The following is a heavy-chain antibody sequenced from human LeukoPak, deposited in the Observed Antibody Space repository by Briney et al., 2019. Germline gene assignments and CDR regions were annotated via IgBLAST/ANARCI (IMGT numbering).Heavy chain of an antibody. J-gene: IGHJ5*02. CDR3: ARVAVVVPAAIQNPRLDNWSDP. Sequence: PGGSLRLSCAASGFTFSSYEMNWVRQAPGKGLEWVSYISSSGSTIYYADSVKGRFTISRDNAKNSLYLQMNSLRAEDTAVYYCARVAVVVPAAIQNPRLDNWSDPWGQGTLVTVSS. CDR1: GFTFSSYE. V-gene: IGHV3-48*03. CDR2: ISSSGSTI. D-gene: IGHD2-2*01.